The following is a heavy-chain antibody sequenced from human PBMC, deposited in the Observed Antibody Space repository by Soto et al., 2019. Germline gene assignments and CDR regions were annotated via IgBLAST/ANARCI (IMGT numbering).Heavy chain of an antibody. J-gene: IGHJ6*02. CDR1: GGSFIGYY. V-gene: IGHV4-34*01. CDR2: INHSGST. D-gene: IGHD2-8*01. Sequence: SETLSLTCSVYGGSFIGYYWSWIRQPPGKGLEWIGEINHSGSTNYNPSLKSRVTISVDTSKNQFSLKLSSVTAADTAVYYCALGVMNHYYYYGMDVWGQGTTVTVS. CDR3: ALGVMNHYYYYGMDV.